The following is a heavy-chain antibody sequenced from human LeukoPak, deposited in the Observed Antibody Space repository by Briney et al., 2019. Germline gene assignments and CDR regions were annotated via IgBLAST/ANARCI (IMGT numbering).Heavy chain of an antibody. Sequence: KSSETLSLTCTVSGGSISSYYWSWLRQPAGKGLEWLGRIYTSGSTNYNPSLKSRVTMSVDTSKNQFSLKLSSVTAADTAVYYCARTPGGGSYLPFDYWGQGTLVTVSS. V-gene: IGHV4-4*07. J-gene: IGHJ4*02. D-gene: IGHD1-26*01. CDR1: GGSISSYY. CDR2: IYTSGST. CDR3: ARTPGGGSYLPFDY.